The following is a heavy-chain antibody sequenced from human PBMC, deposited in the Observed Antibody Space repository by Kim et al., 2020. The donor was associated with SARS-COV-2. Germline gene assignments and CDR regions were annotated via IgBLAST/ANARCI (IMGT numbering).Heavy chain of an antibody. CDR3: ARDSREYYDSSGYQGVYYYYGMDV. J-gene: IGHJ6*02. CDR2: ISSSSSYT. CDR1: GFTFSDYY. D-gene: IGHD3-22*01. V-gene: IGHV3-11*06. Sequence: GGSLRLSCAASGFTFSDYYMSWIRQAPGKGLEWVSYISSSSSYTNYADSVKGRFTISRDNAKNSLYLQMNSLRAEDTAVYYCARDSREYYDSSGYQGVYYYYGMDVWGQGTTVTVSS.